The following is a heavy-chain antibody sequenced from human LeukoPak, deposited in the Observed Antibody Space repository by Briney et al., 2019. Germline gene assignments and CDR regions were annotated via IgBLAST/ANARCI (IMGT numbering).Heavy chain of an antibody. CDR3: ARGFRYGDYVDY. CDR2: ISAYNGNT. D-gene: IGHD4-17*01. CDR1: GYTFTSYG. Sequence: ASVKVSCKASGYTFTSYGISWVRQAPGQGLEWMGWISAYNGNTNYAQRLRGRVTMTTDTSTSTAYMELRSLRSDDTAVYYCARGFRYGDYVDYWGQGTLVTVPS. V-gene: IGHV1-18*01. J-gene: IGHJ4*02.